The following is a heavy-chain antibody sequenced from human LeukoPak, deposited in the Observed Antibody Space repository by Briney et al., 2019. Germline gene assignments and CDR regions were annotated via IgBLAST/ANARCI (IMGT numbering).Heavy chain of an antibody. CDR3: ARLLGSTHWEFDP. V-gene: IGHV4-39*01. CDR1: GGSVSSTSYH. D-gene: IGHD2-2*01. Sequence: PSETLSLTCTVSGGSVSSTSYHWAWIRQPPGKGLEWIGNIYYSGNTYYNPSLKSRVTISVDTSKNQFSLKLSSVTAADTAVYYCARLLGSTHWEFDPWAQGTLVTVSS. CDR2: IYYSGNT. J-gene: IGHJ5*02.